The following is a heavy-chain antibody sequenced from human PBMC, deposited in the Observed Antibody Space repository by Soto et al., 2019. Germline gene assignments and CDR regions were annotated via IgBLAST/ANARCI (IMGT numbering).Heavy chain of an antibody. D-gene: IGHD6-19*01. CDR1: GFTFSSYG. J-gene: IGHJ4*02. CDR2: IWYDGSNK. Sequence: QVQLVESGGGVVQPGRSLRLSCAASGFTFSSYGMHWVRQAPGTGLEWVAVIWYDGSNKYYADSVKGRFTISRDNSKNTLYLQMNSLRAEDTAVYYCARDGSGIAVAGSTPNFDYWGQGTLVTVSS. V-gene: IGHV3-33*01. CDR3: ARDGSGIAVAGSTPNFDY.